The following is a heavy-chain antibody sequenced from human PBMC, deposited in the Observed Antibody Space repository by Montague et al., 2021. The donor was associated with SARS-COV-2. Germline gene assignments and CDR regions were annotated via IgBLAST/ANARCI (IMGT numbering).Heavy chain of an antibody. CDR2: INYSGST. Sequence: SETLSLTCTVSGGSISSSSYYWGWIRQPPGKGLEWIGSINYSGSTYYNPSLKSRVTIYVDTSKNRSSLTLSSVTAADTAVYYCASSTYYYDSGGSDAFDIWGQGTMVTVSS. CDR3: ASSTYYYDSGGSDAFDI. V-gene: IGHV4-39*01. D-gene: IGHD3-22*01. J-gene: IGHJ3*02. CDR1: GGSISSSSYY.